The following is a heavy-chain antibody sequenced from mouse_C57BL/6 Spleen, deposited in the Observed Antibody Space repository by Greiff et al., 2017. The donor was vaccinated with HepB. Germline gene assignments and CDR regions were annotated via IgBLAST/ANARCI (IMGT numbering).Heavy chain of an antibody. CDR3: ARETAQATSFAY. J-gene: IGHJ3*01. D-gene: IGHD3-2*02. CDR1: GYAFSSSW. CDR2: IYPGDGDT. Sequence: VQLQQSGPELVKPGASVKISCKASGYAFSSSWMNWVKQRPGKGLEWIGRIYPGDGDTNYNGKFKGKATLTADKSSSTAYMQHSSLTSEDSAVYFCARETAQATSFAYWGQGTLVTVAA. V-gene: IGHV1-82*01.